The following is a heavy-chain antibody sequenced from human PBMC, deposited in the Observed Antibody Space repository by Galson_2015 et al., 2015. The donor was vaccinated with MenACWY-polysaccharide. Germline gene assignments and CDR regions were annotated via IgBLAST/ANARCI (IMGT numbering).Heavy chain of an antibody. CDR3: ARAYGSGSSGFDY. V-gene: IGHV5-51*01. CDR2: LYPGDSDT. D-gene: IGHD3-10*01. J-gene: IGHJ4*02. Sequence: SFTSYWIGWVRQMPGKGLEWMGILYPGDSDTRYSPSFQGQVTISADKSISTAYLQWSSLKASDTAMYYCARAYGSGSSGFDYWGQGTLVTVSS. CDR1: SFTSYW.